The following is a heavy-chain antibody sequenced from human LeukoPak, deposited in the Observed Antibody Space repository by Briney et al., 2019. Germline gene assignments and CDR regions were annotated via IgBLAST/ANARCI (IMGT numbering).Heavy chain of an antibody. CDR2: IIPIFGTA. J-gene: IGHJ4*02. CDR1: GGTFSSYA. Sequence: SVQFSCKASGGTFSSYAISWVRQAPGQGLEWMGGIIPIFGTANYAQKFQGRVTITADESTSTAYMELSSLRSEDTAVYYCARMPGSGSYDPFDYWGQGTLVTVSS. CDR3: ARMPGSGSYDPFDY. V-gene: IGHV1-69*13. D-gene: IGHD1-26*01.